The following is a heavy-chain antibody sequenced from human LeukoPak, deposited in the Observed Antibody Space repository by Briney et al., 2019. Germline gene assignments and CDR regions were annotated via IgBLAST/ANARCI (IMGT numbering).Heavy chain of an antibody. D-gene: IGHD3-9*01. CDR1: GGSFSCYY. J-gene: IGHJ6*03. CDR3: ARRPQYYDILTGRFLYYYYYMDV. V-gene: IGHV4-34*01. Sequence: SETLSLTCAVYGGSFSCYYWSWIRQPPGKGLEWIGEINHSGSTNYNPSLKSRVTISVDTSKNQFSLKLSSVTAADTAVYYCARRPQYYDILTGRFLYYYYYMDVWGKGTTVTISS. CDR2: INHSGST.